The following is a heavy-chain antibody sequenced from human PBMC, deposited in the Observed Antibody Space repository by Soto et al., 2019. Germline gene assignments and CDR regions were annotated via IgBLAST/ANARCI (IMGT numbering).Heavy chain of an antibody. D-gene: IGHD2-8*01. CDR2: ISHSGST. Sequence: QVQLQESGPGLVKPSGTLSLTCTVSSGSISSSYWWSWVRQPPGKGLEWIGEISHSGSTNYKPSLKSRVTISVDKSKNQFSLNVNSVTAADTAVYFCARGSWVPVDIVDGVHWGQGTRVIVSS. CDR3: ARGSWVPVDIVDGVH. CDR1: SGSISSSYW. J-gene: IGHJ4*02. V-gene: IGHV4-4*02.